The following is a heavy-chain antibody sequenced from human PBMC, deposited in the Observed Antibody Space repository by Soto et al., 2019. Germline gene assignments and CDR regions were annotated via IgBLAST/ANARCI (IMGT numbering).Heavy chain of an antibody. V-gene: IGHV4-31*03. J-gene: IGHJ4*02. Sequence: QVQLLESGPGLVKPSQTLSLICNASGASISSGGYYWSWIRQRPGGGLEWLGFIYYSGISHYNPSLTSRATISVDTSKNQFSLKLISVTAADTAVYYCAGTEWIQLWFDYWGQGALVTVS. CDR3: AGTEWIQLWFDY. CDR2: IYYSGIS. CDR1: GASISSGGYY. D-gene: IGHD5-18*01.